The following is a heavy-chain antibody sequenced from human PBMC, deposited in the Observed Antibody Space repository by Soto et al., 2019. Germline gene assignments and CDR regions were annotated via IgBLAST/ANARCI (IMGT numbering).Heavy chain of an antibody. D-gene: IGHD4-17*01. Sequence: GGSLRLPCAASGFTFSSYWMHWVRQAPGKGLVWVSRINSDGSSTSYADSVKGRFTISRDNAKNTLYLQMNSLRAEDTAVYYCASEDYGGKAGGSGYWGQGTLVTVSS. V-gene: IGHV3-74*01. CDR3: ASEDYGGKAGGSGY. CDR1: GFTFSSYW. J-gene: IGHJ4*02. CDR2: INSDGSST.